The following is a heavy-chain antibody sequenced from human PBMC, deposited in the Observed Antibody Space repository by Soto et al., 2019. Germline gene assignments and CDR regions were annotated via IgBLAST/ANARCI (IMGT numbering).Heavy chain of an antibody. J-gene: IGHJ4*02. CDR3: AGKGDRSYTWTY. CDR1: SGSISSSSW. CDR2: IHHSGTT. D-gene: IGHD1-1*01. Sequence: QLQLQESGPGLVKSSGTLSLTCAVSSGSISSSSWYSGVRQPPGKGLEWIGEIHHSGTTYCNPALESRLSISRDAPRKQFSLRLSSVTAADTAVYYCAGKGDRSYTWTYWGQGTLVTVSS. V-gene: IGHV4-4*02.